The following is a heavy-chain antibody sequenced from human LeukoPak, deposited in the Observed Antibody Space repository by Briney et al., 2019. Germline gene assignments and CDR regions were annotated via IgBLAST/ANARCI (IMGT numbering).Heavy chain of an antibody. CDR1: GYTFTSYG. Sequence: GASVKVSCKTSGYTFTSYGISWVRQAPGQGLEWMGWISVLHGNTNYAEKFQGRGTITTDTSTSTAYMELRSLRSDDSAVYFCARVGLRGTPGAYWGQGTLVTVSS. J-gene: IGHJ4*02. D-gene: IGHD1-26*01. CDR2: ISVLHGNT. V-gene: IGHV1-18*01. CDR3: ARVGLRGTPGAY.